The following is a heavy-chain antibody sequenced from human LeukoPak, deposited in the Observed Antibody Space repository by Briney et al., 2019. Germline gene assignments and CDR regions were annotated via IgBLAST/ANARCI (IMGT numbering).Heavy chain of an antibody. D-gene: IGHD5-12*01. V-gene: IGHV3-48*03. CDR1: GFTFSSYE. CDR2: ISSSGSTI. J-gene: IGHJ4*02. Sequence: GGSLRLSCAASGFTFSSYEMNWVRQAPGKGLEWVSYISSSGSTIYYADSVKGRFTTSRDNAKNSLYLQMNSLRAEDTAFHYCAINGGGDSGYGNFDYWGQGTLVTVSS. CDR3: AINGGGDSGYGNFDY.